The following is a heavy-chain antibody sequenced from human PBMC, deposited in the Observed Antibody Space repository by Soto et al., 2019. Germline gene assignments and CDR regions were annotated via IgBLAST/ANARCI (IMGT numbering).Heavy chain of an antibody. J-gene: IGHJ4*02. Sequence: PSETLSLTCTVSGGSINSADYYWSWIRQPPGEGLEWIGHIYDSGKTYTNPSLQSQVTMSVDTSKTQFSLRLTSVTAADTAVYYCARGLTSDKVDYWGQGTLVTISS. CDR2: IYDSGKT. D-gene: IGHD4-17*01. V-gene: IGHV4-30-4*01. CDR1: GGSINSADYY. CDR3: ARGLTSDKVDY.